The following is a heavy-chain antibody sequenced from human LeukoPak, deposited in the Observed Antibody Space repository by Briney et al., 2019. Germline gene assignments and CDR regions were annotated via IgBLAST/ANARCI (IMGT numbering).Heavy chain of an antibody. Sequence: GGSLRLSCAASGFTFSNFWMNWVRQAPGKGLEWVASINQDGSETYYVDSVKGRFTISRDNAKNSLYLQMNSLRAEDTAVYYCAREITWEVTPIWGQGTMVTVSS. V-gene: IGHV3-7*01. CDR2: INQDGSET. CDR1: GFTFSNFW. J-gene: IGHJ3*02. D-gene: IGHD3-16*01. CDR3: AREITWEVTPI.